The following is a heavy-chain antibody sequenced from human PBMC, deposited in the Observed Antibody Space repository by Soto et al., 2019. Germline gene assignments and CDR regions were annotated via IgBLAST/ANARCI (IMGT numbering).Heavy chain of an antibody. D-gene: IGHD6-19*01. CDR1: GGSISSGGYY. CDR3: AREVGVAVAGNLSCYMDV. CDR2: INHSGST. J-gene: IGHJ6*03. V-gene: IGHV4-39*07. Sequence: PSETLSLTCTVSGGSISSGGYYWSWIRQPPGKGLEWIGEINHSGSTNYNPSLKSRVTISVDTSKNQFSLKLSSVTAADTAVYYCAREVGVAVAGNLSCYMDVWGKGTTVTVSS.